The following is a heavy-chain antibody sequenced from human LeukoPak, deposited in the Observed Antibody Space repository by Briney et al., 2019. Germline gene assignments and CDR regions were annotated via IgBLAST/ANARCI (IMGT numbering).Heavy chain of an antibody. CDR2: IYTSGST. CDR3: ARDYYGGNPETYYYYYMDV. V-gene: IGHV4-4*07. Sequence: SETLSLTCTVSGGSISSYYWSWIRQPAGKGLEWIGRIYTSGSTNYNPSLKSRVTMSVDTSKNQFSLKLSSVTAADTAVYYCARDYYGGNPETYYYYYMDVWGKGTTVTISS. D-gene: IGHD4-23*01. CDR1: GGSISSYY. J-gene: IGHJ6*03.